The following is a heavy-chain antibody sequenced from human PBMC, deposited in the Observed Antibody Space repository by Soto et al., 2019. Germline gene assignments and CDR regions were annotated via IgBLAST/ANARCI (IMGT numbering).Heavy chain of an antibody. D-gene: IGHD6-6*01. CDR3: ASSSIEIEYSSSYHFDY. V-gene: IGHV1-69*01. CDR2: ILPIFGTA. CDR1: GGTFSSYA. Sequence: QVQLVQSGAEVKKPGSSVKVSCKASGGTFSSYAISWVRQAPGQGLEWMGGILPIFGTANYAQKFQGRVTITADESTSTAYMELSSLRSEDTAVYYCASSSIEIEYSSSYHFDYWGQGTLVTVSS. J-gene: IGHJ4*02.